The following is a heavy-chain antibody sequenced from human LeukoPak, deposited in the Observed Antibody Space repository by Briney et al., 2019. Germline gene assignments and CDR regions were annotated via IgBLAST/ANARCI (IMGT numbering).Heavy chain of an antibody. Sequence: SETLSLTCTVSGGSISSSSYYWGWIRQPPGKGLEWIGSIHYSGSTNYNPSLKSRVTISVDTSKNQFSLKLSSVTAADTAVYYCAREMITFGGVIGPYYYYYMDVWGKGTTVTVSS. J-gene: IGHJ6*03. D-gene: IGHD3-16*02. CDR2: IHYSGST. V-gene: IGHV4-39*07. CDR1: GGSISSSSYY. CDR3: AREMITFGGVIGPYYYYYMDV.